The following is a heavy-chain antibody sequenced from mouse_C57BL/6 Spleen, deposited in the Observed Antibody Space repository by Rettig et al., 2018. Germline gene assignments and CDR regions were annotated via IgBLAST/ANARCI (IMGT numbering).Heavy chain of an antibody. D-gene: IGHD2-4*01. CDR2: ISHAGSYT. CDR3: ARDWDDYGAFDY. CDR1: GFTFSSYA. J-gene: IGHJ2*01. V-gene: IGHV5-4*01. Sequence: EVQLVESGGGLVKPGGSLKLSCAASGFTFSSYAMSWVRQTPDKRLEWVATISHAGSYTYYPDNVKGRFTISRDNAKNNLYLQMSHLKSEDTAMYYCARDWDDYGAFDYWGQGTTLTVSS.